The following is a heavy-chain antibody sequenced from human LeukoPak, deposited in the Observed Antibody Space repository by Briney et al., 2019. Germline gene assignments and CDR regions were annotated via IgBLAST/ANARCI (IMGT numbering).Heavy chain of an antibody. Sequence: GGSLRLSCAASGFTFSSYAMSWVRQAPGKGLEWVSAISGSGGSTYYADSVKGRFTISRDNSKNTLYLQMNSLRAEDTAVYYCAKGVAVVGQTYYYYGMDVWGQGTTVTVSS. J-gene: IGHJ6*02. CDR1: GFTFSSYA. CDR3: AKGVAVVGQTYYYYGMDV. CDR2: ISGSGGST. D-gene: IGHD3-3*01. V-gene: IGHV3-23*01.